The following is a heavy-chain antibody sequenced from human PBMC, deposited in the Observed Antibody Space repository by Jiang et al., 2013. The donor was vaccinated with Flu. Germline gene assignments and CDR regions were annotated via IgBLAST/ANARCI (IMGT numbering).Heavy chain of an antibody. CDR1: VGRSVVTT. V-gene: IGHV4-34*01. D-gene: IGHD3-10*01. Sequence: KPSETLSLTCAVYVGRSVVTTGAGSASPRKGLEWIGEINHSGSTNYNPSLKSRVTISVDTSKNQFSLKLSSVTAADTAVYYCARGLWFGELLYHYYGMDVWGQGTTVTVSS. CDR3: ARGLWFGELLYHYYGMDV. J-gene: IGHJ6*02. CDR2: INHSGST.